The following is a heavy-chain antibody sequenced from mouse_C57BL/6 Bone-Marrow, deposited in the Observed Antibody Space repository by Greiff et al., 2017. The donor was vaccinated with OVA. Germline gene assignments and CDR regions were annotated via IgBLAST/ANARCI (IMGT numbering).Heavy chain of an antibody. V-gene: IGHV1-26*01. D-gene: IGHD2-13*01. CDR3: AVSNSAMDY. Sequence: VQLQQSGPELVKPGASVKISCKASGYTFTDYYMNWVKQSHGKSLEWIGDINPNNGGTSYNQKFKGKATLTVDKSSSTAYMELRSLTSEDSAVYYCAVSNSAMDYWGQGTSVTVSS. CDR1: GYTFTDYY. J-gene: IGHJ4*01. CDR2: INPNNGGT.